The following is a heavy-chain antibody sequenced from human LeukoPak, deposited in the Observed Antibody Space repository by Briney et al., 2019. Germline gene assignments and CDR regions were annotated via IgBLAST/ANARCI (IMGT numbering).Heavy chain of an antibody. V-gene: IGHV1-8*03. Sequence: RASVKVSCKASGYTFTGYYMHWVRQAPGQGLEWMGWMNPNSGNTGYAQKFQGRVTITRNTSISTAYMELSSLRSEDTAVYYCARGPLAAADDYYMDVWGKGTTVTVSS. CDR3: ARGPLAAADDYYMDV. CDR1: GYTFTGYY. CDR2: MNPNSGNT. J-gene: IGHJ6*03. D-gene: IGHD6-13*01.